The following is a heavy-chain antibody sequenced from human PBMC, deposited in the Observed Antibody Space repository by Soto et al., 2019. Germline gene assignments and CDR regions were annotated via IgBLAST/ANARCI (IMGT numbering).Heavy chain of an antibody. V-gene: IGHV3-30*18. D-gene: IGHD1-26*01. Sequence: QVQLVESGGGVVQPGRSLRLSCAASGFTFSTYAVHWVRQAPGKGLEWVAVITSDGSNKHYTDSVKDRFTISRDNXKXXLDLQMNSLRVEDTAVYYCAKDGPYSASYPYYFDCWGQGILVTVSS. CDR3: AKDGPYSASYPYYFDC. J-gene: IGHJ4*02. CDR1: GFTFSTYA. CDR2: ITSDGSNK.